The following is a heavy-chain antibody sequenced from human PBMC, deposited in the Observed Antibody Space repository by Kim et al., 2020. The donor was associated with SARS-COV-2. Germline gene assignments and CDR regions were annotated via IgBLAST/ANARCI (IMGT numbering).Heavy chain of an antibody. CDR2: MYISGTT. CDR3: ARGGTYYLDS. J-gene: IGHJ4*02. D-gene: IGHD1-26*01. V-gene: IGHV4-4*07. Sequence: SETLSLTCTVSGVSISRYYWSWIRQSAGKGLEWLGRMYISGTTDYNPSLNGRVTVSVDTSKNQLSLKVTSVTVADTAVYYCARGGTYYLDSCGQGFLVT. CDR1: GVSISRYY.